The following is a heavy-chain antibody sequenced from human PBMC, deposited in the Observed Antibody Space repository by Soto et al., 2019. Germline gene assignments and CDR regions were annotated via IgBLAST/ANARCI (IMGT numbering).Heavy chain of an antibody. J-gene: IGHJ5*02. D-gene: IGHD2-2*01. V-gene: IGHV3-7*01. Sequence: EVQLVESGGGLVQPGGSLRLSCAASGFTFSSYWMSWVRQAPGKGLEWVANIKQDGSEKYYVDSVKGRFTISRDNAKNSLYLQMNSLRAEDTAVYYCARDRVEYQLPGPAWFDPWGQGTLVTVSS. CDR1: GFTFSSYW. CDR3: ARDRVEYQLPGPAWFDP. CDR2: IKQDGSEK.